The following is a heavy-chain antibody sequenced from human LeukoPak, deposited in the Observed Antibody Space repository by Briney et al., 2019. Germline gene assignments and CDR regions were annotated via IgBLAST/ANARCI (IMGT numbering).Heavy chain of an antibody. Sequence: GGSVRLSCAASGFTFSSFAMNWVRQAPGKGLEWVSTMSGDATSTYYADSVKDRFPISRDNSKNTLYLQMNSLRAEDTAVYYCAKRTSGSSWYSSDYWGQGTLVTVSS. D-gene: IGHD6-13*01. V-gene: IGHV3-23*01. CDR1: GFTFSSFA. CDR2: MSGDATST. J-gene: IGHJ4*02. CDR3: AKRTSGSSWYSSDY.